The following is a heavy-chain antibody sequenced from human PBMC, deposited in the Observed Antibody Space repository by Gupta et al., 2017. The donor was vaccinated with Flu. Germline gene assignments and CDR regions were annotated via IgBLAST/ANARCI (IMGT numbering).Heavy chain of an antibody. J-gene: IGHJ4*02. Sequence: QVQLVQSGAEVKKPGASVQVSCKVSGSPLTELSMHWVRQAPGKGLEWMGGFDPEEGETIYAQKFQGRVTMTEDTSTDTAYMELSSLRSEDTAVYYCATTGGGFWLGVEYYFDYWGQGTLGTVAS. V-gene: IGHV1-24*01. CDR1: GSPLTELS. CDR2: FDPEEGET. D-gene: IGHD3-9*01. CDR3: ATTGGGFWLGVEYYFDY.